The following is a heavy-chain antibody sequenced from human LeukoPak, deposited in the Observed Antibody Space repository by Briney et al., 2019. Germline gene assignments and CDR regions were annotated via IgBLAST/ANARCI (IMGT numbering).Heavy chain of an antibody. V-gene: IGHV3-30-3*01. CDR1: GFTFSSYA. Sequence: GGSLRLSCAASGFTFSSYAMHWVRQAPGKGLEWVAVISYDGSNKYYADSVKGRFTISRDNSKNTLYLQMNSLRAEDTAVYYCAKAPSGSYYALNDAFDIWGQGTMVTVSS. CDR3: AKAPSGSYYALNDAFDI. J-gene: IGHJ3*02. D-gene: IGHD1-26*01. CDR2: ISYDGSNK.